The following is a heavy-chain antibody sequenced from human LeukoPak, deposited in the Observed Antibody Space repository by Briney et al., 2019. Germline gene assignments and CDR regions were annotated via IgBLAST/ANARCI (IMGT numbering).Heavy chain of an antibody. CDR3: AREEGSPGAFDI. J-gene: IGHJ3*02. Sequence: PSETLSLTCTVSGGSINNYYWTWIRQPPGKGHEWIGYIFHTGSTNYNPSLKSRVTMSMDTSKNQFSLKLNSVTAADTAVYYCAREEGSPGAFDIWGQGTMVTVSS. CDR2: IFHTGST. D-gene: IGHD2-15*01. V-gene: IGHV4-59*01. CDR1: GGSINNYY.